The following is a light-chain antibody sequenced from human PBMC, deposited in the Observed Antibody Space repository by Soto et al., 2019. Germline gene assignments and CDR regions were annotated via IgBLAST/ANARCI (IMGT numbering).Light chain of an antibody. CDR2: KAS. V-gene: IGKV1-5*03. CDR1: QSIKNW. CDR3: QHYDFLLRRT. J-gene: IGKJ1*01. Sequence: DIQMTQSPSTLSASVGDRVTITCRASQSIKNWLAWYQQKPGEAPKLLIYKASTLESGVPSRFSGSGSGTEFTLTISCLQPDDVATYYCQHYDFLLRRTFGQGTKVEIK.